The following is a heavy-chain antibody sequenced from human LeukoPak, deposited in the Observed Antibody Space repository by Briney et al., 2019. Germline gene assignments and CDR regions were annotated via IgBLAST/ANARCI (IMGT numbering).Heavy chain of an antibody. CDR2: ISGSGGST. J-gene: IGHJ5*02. CDR3: AKDHGQASFHCSGGSCYPSPFDP. Sequence: GGSLRLSCAASGFTFSSYAMSWVRQAPGKGLEWVSAISGSGGSTYYADSVKGRFTISRDNSKNTLYLQMNSLRAEDTAVYYCAKDHGQASFHCSGGSCYPSPFDPWGQGTLVTVSS. CDR1: GFTFSSYA. V-gene: IGHV3-23*01. D-gene: IGHD2-15*01.